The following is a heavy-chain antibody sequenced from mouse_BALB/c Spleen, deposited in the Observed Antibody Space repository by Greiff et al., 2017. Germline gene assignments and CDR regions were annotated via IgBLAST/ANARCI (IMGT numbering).Heavy chain of an antibody. CDR1: GFSLTGYG. Sequence: VQLKESGPGLVAPSQSLSITCTVSGFSLTGYGVNWVRPPPGKGLEWLGMIWGDGSTDYKSALKSRLSISKDNAKSQVVLKMNRLQADDTARYYCARDRYGNYAMDDWGQGTSVTVAS. V-gene: IGHV2-6-7*01. CDR2: IWGDGST. CDR3: ARDRYGNYAMDD. D-gene: IGHD2-10*02. J-gene: IGHJ4*01.